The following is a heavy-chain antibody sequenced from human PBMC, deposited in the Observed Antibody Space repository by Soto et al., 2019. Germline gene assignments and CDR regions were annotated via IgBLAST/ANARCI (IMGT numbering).Heavy chain of an antibody. D-gene: IGHD5-12*01. J-gene: IGHJ6*02. CDR1: GGTFSSYA. V-gene: IGHV1-69*01. CDR3: AVEVATGYYYYGMDV. Sequence: QVQLVQSGAEVKKPGSSVKVSCKASGGTFSSYAISWVRQAPGQGLEWMGGIIPIFGTANYAQKFQGRVTITGDESTSTGYMGVSRLRSEDTGVYYWAVEVATGYYYYGMDVWGQGTTVTVSS. CDR2: IIPIFGTA.